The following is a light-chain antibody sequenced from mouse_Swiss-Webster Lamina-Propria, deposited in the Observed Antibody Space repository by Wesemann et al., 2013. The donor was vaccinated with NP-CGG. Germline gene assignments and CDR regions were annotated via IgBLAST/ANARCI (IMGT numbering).Light chain of an antibody. J-gene: IGKJ5*01. CDR3: QQYNSYPLT. V-gene: IGKV6-15*01. CDR1: QNVGTN. CDR2: SAS. Sequence: DIVMTQSQKFMSTSVGDRVSVTCKASQNVGTNVAWYQQKPGQSPKALIYSASYRYSGVPDRFTGSGSGQSSPLTISNVQSEDLAEYFCQQYNSYPLTFGAGTKLELK.